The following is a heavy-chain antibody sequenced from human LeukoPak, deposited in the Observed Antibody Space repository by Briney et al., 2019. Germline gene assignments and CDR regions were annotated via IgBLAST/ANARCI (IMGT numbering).Heavy chain of an antibody. CDR2: INPNSGGT. CDR1: GGTFSSYA. CDR3: ARVPFFAGRTFPPEYYFDY. D-gene: IGHD1-14*01. Sequence: ASVKVSCKASGGTFSSYAISWVRQAPGQGLEWMGWINPNSGGTNYAQKFQGRVTMTRDTSISTAYMELSRLRSDDTAVYYCARVPFFAGRTFPPEYYFDYWGQGTLVTVSS. V-gene: IGHV1-2*02. J-gene: IGHJ4*02.